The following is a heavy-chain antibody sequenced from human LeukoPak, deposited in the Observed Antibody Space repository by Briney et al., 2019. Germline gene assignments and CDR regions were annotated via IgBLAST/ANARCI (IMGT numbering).Heavy chain of an antibody. CDR3: AREALRADYVWGSYYYYYMDV. D-gene: IGHD3-16*01. Sequence: PGGSLRLSCAASGFTFSSYELNWVRQAPGKGLEWVSYISDTGSTIYYADSVEGRFTISRDNAKNSLYLQMNSLRAEDTALYHCAREALRADYVWGSYYYYYMDVWGKGTTVTISS. CDR1: GFTFSSYE. J-gene: IGHJ6*03. CDR2: ISDTGSTI. V-gene: IGHV3-48*03.